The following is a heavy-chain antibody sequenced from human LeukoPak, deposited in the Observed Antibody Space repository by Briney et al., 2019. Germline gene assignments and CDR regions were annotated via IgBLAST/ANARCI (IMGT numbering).Heavy chain of an antibody. Sequence: GRSLRLSCAASGFTFSSYGTHWVRQAPGKGLEWVAVISYDGSNKYYADSVKGRFTISRDNSKNTLYLQMNSLRAEDTAVYYCAKDRDDYGDYDAFDYWGQGTLVTVSS. V-gene: IGHV3-30*18. CDR3: AKDRDDYGDYDAFDY. CDR1: GFTFSSYG. D-gene: IGHD4-17*01. CDR2: ISYDGSNK. J-gene: IGHJ4*02.